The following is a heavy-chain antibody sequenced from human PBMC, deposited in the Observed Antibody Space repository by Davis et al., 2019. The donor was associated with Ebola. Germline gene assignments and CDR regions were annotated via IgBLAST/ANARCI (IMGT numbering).Heavy chain of an antibody. CDR2: INPSGGST. J-gene: IGHJ5*02. V-gene: IGHV1-46*01. CDR3: ARASIRYCSGGSCYSVPPGNWFDP. Sequence: ASVKVSCKASGYTFTSYYMHWVRQAPGRGLEWMGIINPSGGSTSYAQKFQGRVTMTRDTSTSTVYMKLSSLRSEDTAVYYCARASIRYCSGGSCYSVPPGNWFDPWGQGTLVTVSS. D-gene: IGHD2-15*01. CDR1: GYTFTSYY.